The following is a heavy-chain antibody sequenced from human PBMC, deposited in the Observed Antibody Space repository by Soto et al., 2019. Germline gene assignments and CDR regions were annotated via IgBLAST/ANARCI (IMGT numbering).Heavy chain of an antibody. D-gene: IGHD3-22*01. CDR3: ARDVGYHYDGSPSGQFDF. Sequence: TLSLTCVVSGNSISTTNWWSWVRQSPGKGLEWIGEIYHSGSTNYNPSLKSRVTISVDKSKNQFSLKLSSVTAADTAVYYCARDVGYHYDGSPSGQFDFWGQGTLVTVSS. CDR2: IYHSGST. J-gene: IGHJ4*02. CDR1: GNSISTTNW. V-gene: IGHV4-4*02.